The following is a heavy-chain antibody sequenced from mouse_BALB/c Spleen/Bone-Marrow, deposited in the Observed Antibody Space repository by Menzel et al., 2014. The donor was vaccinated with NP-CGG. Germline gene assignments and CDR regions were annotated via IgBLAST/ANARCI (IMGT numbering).Heavy chain of an antibody. Sequence: VKVVESGAELARPGASVKLSCKASGYTFTSYWMQWVKQRPGQGLEWIGAIYPGVGGTRYTQKFKGKATLTAGKSSSTAYMQLSSLASEDSAVYYCARWRYYFDYWGQGTTLTVSS. V-gene: IGHV1-87*01. D-gene: IGHD2-3*01. J-gene: IGHJ2*01. CDR2: IYPGVGGT. CDR3: ARWRYYFDY. CDR1: GYTFTSYW.